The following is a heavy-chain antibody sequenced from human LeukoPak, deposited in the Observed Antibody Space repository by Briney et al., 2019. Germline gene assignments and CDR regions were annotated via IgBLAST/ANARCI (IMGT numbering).Heavy chain of an antibody. V-gene: IGHV3-21*04. CDR1: GFTFSSTS. CDR2: ISSGSSYI. D-gene: IGHD2-21*02. CDR3: ARTARWPDF. J-gene: IGHJ4*02. Sequence: PGGSLRLSCAASGFTFSSTSMNWVRQAPGKGLEWVSSISSGSSYIFYADSVKGRFTISRDNAKSSLYLQMNSLRAEDTAVYYCARTARWPDFWGQGTLVTVSS.